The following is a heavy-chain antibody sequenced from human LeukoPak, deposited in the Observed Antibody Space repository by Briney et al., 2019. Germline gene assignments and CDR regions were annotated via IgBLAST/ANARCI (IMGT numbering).Heavy chain of an antibody. V-gene: IGHV3-23*01. CDR2: ISGSGGTT. D-gene: IGHD2-2*01. CDR1: GFTFSNYA. CDR3: ATYCTSTTCYAADDF. J-gene: IGHJ4*02. Sequence: GGSLRLSCAASGFTFSNYAMSWVRQAPGKGLESVSAISGSGGTTYYADSVKGRFTISRDNSKNTLYLQMNSLRAEDTAVCYCATYCTSTTCYAADDFWGQGTLVTVSS.